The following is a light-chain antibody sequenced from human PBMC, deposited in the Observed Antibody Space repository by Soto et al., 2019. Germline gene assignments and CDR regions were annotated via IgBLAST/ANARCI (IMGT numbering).Light chain of an antibody. Sequence: EIVLTQSPATMSLSPGERVTLSCRASQSVSSSLAWYQQKPGQAPRLLIYDTSKRATGIPARFSGSVSGTDFTLTISSLEPEDFSDYYCQQRRNWPLTFGGGTKVEIK. CDR2: DTS. CDR3: QQRRNWPLT. CDR1: QSVSSS. J-gene: IGKJ4*01. V-gene: IGKV3-11*01.